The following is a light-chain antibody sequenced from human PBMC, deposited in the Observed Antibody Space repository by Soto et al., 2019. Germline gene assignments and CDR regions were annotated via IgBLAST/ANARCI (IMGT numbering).Light chain of an antibody. J-gene: IGKJ3*01. Sequence: EIVLTQSPGTLSLSPGERATLSCRASQSVRSSYLARYQQKPGQAPRLLIYGASSRATGIPDRFSGSGSGTDFTLTISRLEPEDFAVYYCQQYGNSPRTFGPGTIVDFK. CDR1: QSVRSSY. V-gene: IGKV3-20*01. CDR3: QQYGNSPRT. CDR2: GAS.